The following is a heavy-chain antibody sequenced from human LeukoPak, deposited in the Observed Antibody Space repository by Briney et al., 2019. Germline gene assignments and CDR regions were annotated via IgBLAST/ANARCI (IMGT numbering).Heavy chain of an antibody. D-gene: IGHD3-16*01. J-gene: IGHJ3*02. CDR1: GFTFSSYW. CDR3: ARALLGSYDTFDI. V-gene: IGHV3-7*03. CDR2: IKEDGSKK. Sequence: PGGSLRLSCSASGFTFSSYWMSWVRQAPGKGLEWVANIKEDGSKKDYVDSVKGRFTISRDNAKNSLYLQMNSLRAEDTAVYYCARALLGSYDTFDIWGQGTMVTVSS.